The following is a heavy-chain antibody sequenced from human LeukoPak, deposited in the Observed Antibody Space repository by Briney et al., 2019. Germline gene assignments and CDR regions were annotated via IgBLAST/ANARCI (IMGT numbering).Heavy chain of an antibody. CDR2: ISSSGSTI. Sequence: PGGSLRPSCAASGFTFSDYYMSWIRQAPGKGLEWVSYISSSGSTIYYADSVKGRFTISRDNAKNSLYLQMNSLRAEDTAVYYCARDGYYGSGSLPLDFDYWGQGTLVTVSS. V-gene: IGHV3-11*01. CDR1: GFTFSDYY. J-gene: IGHJ4*02. D-gene: IGHD3-10*01. CDR3: ARDGYYGSGSLPLDFDY.